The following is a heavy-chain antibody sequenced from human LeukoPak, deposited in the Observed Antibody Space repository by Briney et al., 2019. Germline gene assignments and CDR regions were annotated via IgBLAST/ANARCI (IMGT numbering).Heavy chain of an antibody. V-gene: IGHV3-23*01. CDR1: GFSFTYYA. CDR2: ISGSDGST. J-gene: IGHJ3*02. D-gene: IGHD5-24*01. CDR3: AKPRNGYNFGAFDI. Sequence: GGSLRLSCAASGFSFTYYAMNWVRQAPGKGLEWVSAISGSDGSTYYADSVKGRFTISRDNPENTLYLQMNSLRAEDTAVYYCAKPRNGYNFGAFDIWGQGTMVTVSS.